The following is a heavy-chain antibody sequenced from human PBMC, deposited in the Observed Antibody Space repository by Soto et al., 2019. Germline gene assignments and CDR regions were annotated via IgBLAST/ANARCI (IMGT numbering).Heavy chain of an antibody. CDR1: GFTFSSYA. V-gene: IGHV3-30-3*01. CDR2: ISYDGSNK. D-gene: IGHD3-10*02. J-gene: IGHJ6*02. CDR3: ARVFSNYLYYGMDV. Sequence: GGSLRLSCAASGFTFSSYAMHWVRRAPGKGLEWVAVISYDGSNKYYADSVKGRFTISRDNSKNTLYLQMNSLRAEDTAVYYCARVFSNYLYYGMDVWGQGTTVTVSS.